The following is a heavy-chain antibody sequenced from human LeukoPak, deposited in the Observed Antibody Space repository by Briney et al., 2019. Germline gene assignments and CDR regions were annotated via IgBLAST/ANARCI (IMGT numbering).Heavy chain of an antibody. CDR3: ARSPNYDYVWGSYRYDY. CDR2: IIPIFGTA. D-gene: IGHD3-16*02. J-gene: IGHJ4*02. CDR1: GGTFSSYA. V-gene: IGHV1-69*13. Sequence: SVKASCKASGGTFSSYAISWVRQAPGQGLEWMGGIIPIFGTANYAQKFQGRVTITADESTSTAYMELSSLRSEDTAVYYCARSPNYDYVWGSYRYDYWGQGTLVTVSS.